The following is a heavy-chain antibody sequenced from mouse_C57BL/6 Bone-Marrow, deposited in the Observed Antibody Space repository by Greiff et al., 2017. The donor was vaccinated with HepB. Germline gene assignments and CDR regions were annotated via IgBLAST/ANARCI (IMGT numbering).Heavy chain of an antibody. CDR1: GFTFSSYT. Sequence: EVNLVESGGGLVKPGGSLKLSCAASGFTFSSYTMSWVRQPPEKRLEWVATISGGGGNNYYPDSVKGRFTISRDNAKNTLYLQMSSLRSEDTALYYCAIRNYAYWGQGTLVTVSA. D-gene: IGHD2-1*01. J-gene: IGHJ3*01. CDR2: ISGGGGNN. CDR3: AIRNYAY. V-gene: IGHV5-9*01.